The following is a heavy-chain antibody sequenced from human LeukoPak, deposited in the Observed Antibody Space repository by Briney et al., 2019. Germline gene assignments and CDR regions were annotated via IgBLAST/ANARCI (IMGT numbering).Heavy chain of an antibody. CDR3: ARDLGQMRDGYNRAFDI. D-gene: IGHD5-24*01. Sequence: SETLSLTCTVSGGSMSSSSYYWGWIRQPPGKGLEWIGSIYYSGSTYYNPSLKSRVTISVDTSKNQFSLKLSSVTAADTAVYYCARDLGQMRDGYNRAFDIWGQGTMVTVSS. J-gene: IGHJ3*02. V-gene: IGHV4-39*07. CDR2: IYYSGST. CDR1: GGSMSSSSYY.